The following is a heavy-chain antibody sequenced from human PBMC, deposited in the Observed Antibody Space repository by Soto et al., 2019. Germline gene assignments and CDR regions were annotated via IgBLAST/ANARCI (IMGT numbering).Heavy chain of an antibody. D-gene: IGHD5-18*01. CDR2: IRSKADGGTT. J-gene: IGHJ4*02. CDR3: STGRYRHGSDY. V-gene: IGHV3-15*07. Sequence: PGGSLSLSCAACGLTLTNGWMTWVRQAPGTGLEWVGRIRSKADGGTTDYSAPVKGRFTISRDDSKDTLYLQMNSLKDEDTAVYYCSTGRYRHGSDYWGPGTLVTVSS. CDR1: GLTLTNGW.